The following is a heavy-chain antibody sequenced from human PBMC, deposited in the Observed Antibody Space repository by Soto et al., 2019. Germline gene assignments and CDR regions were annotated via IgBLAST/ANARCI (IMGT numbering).Heavy chain of an antibody. CDR2: VSSTGST. V-gene: IGHV4-59*12. J-gene: IGHJ4*02. CDR1: GAYITQYY. CDR3: ARDHSTHYFDY. Sequence: SETLSLTCTVSGAYITQYYWNWIRQSPGKGLEWIVSVSSTGSTNYNPSLKSRVTISVDKSKNQFSLKLSSVTAADTAVYYCARDHSTHYFDYWGQGTLVTVSS. D-gene: IGHD6-13*01.